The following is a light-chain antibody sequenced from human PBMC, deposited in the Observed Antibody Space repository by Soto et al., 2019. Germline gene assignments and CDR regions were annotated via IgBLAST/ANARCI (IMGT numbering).Light chain of an antibody. CDR3: QQYGSSLFT. J-gene: IGKJ3*01. V-gene: IGKV3-11*01. CDR1: QSVSSY. Sequence: EIVLTQSPATLSLSPGERATLSCRASQSVSSYLAWYQQKPGQAPRLLIYDASNRATGIPARFSSSGSGTDFTLTINRLEPEDSAVYYCQQYGSSLFTFGPGTKVDIK. CDR2: DAS.